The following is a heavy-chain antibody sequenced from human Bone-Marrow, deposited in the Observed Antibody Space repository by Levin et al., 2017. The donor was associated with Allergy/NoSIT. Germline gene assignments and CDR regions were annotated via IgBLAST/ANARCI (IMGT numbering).Heavy chain of an antibody. CDR1: GFSLSTSGVG. CDR2: IQWDDDK. V-gene: IGHV2-5*02. Sequence: KTSGPTLVKPTQTLTLTCTFSGFSLSTSGVGVGWIRQPPGKALEWLALIQWDDDKRYNPSLRRRLTITKDTSKNHVALTMTNMDPVDTATYYCAHRLASCTGGSFSDGAFDIWGQGTMVTVPS. D-gene: IGHD2-8*02. CDR3: AHRLASCTGGSFSDGAFDI. J-gene: IGHJ3*02.